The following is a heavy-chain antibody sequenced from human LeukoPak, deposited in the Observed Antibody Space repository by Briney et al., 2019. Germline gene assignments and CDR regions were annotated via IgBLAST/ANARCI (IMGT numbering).Heavy chain of an antibody. V-gene: IGHV4-34*01. J-gene: IGHJ4*02. CDR3: ARHNGWEYYFDY. D-gene: IGHD1-26*01. Sequence: SETLSLTCAAYGGSFSGYYWSWIRQPPGKGLEWIGEINHSGSTNYNASLKSRVTMSVDTSRNKFSLKLSSVTAADTAIYHCARHNGWEYYFDYWGQGTLVIVSS. CDR1: GGSFSGYY. CDR2: INHSGST.